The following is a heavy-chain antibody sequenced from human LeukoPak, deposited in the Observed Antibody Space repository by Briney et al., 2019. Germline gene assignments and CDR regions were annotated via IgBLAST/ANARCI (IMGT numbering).Heavy chain of an antibody. CDR1: GYSFTNYA. V-gene: IGHV7-4-1*02. Sequence: ASVKVSCKASGYSFTNYAMNWVRQAPGQGLEWMGWIHPSTGNPTYAQGFTGRFVFSLDTSVSTTYLQISSLKAEDAAVYYCARAFQSLGGLSLPDYWGQGTLVTVSS. D-gene: IGHD3-16*02. CDR3: ARAFQSLGGLSLPDY. CDR2: IHPSTGNP. J-gene: IGHJ4*02.